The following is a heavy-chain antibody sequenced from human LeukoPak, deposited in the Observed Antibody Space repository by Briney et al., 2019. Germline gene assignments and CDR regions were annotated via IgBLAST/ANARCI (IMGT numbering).Heavy chain of an antibody. CDR1: GGSISSSSYY. V-gene: IGHV4-39*07. CDR2: IYYSGST. Sequence: SETLSLTCTVSGGSISSSSYYWGWIRQPPGKGLEWIGSIYYSGSTYYNPSLKSRVTISVDTSKNQFSLKLSSMTAADTAVYYCARDCSSTSCFPNDAFDFWGQGTLVTVSS. D-gene: IGHD2-2*01. CDR3: ARDCSSTSCFPNDAFDF. J-gene: IGHJ3*01.